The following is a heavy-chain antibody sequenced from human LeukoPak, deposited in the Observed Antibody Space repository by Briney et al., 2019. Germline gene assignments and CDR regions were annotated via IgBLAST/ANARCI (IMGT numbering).Heavy chain of an antibody. V-gene: IGHV3-49*04. D-gene: IGHD3-3*01. Sequence: GGSLRLSCTASGFTFGDYAMSWVRQAPGKGLEWVGFIRSKAYGGTTEYAASVKGRFTISRDDSKGIAYLQMNSLKTEDTAVYYCTRNVDFWSGYGFDYWGQGTLVTVSS. CDR2: IRSKAYGGTT. CDR1: GFTFGDYA. CDR3: TRNVDFWSGYGFDY. J-gene: IGHJ4*02.